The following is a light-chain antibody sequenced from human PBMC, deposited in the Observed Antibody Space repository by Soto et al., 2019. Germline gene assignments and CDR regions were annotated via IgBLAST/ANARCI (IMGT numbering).Light chain of an antibody. CDR2: SNN. CDR3: ATWDDSLNNPV. CDR1: SANIGSNY. Sequence: QSVLTQPPSASETPGQRVTISCSGSSANIGSNYVYWYQQVPGTAPKLLIYSNNQRPSGVPDRFSASKSGTSASLAISGLRSEDEAAYYCATWDDSLNNPVFGGGTKVTVL. V-gene: IGLV1-47*02. J-gene: IGLJ3*02.